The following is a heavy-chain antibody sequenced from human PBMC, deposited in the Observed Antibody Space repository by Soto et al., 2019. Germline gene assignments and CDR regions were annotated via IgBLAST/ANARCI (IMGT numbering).Heavy chain of an antibody. Sequence: QVQLVESGGGVVQPGRSLRLSCAASGFTFSSYAMHWVRQAPGKGLEWVAVISYDGSNKYYADSVKGRFTISRDNSKNPLYLQMNSLRAEDTAVYYCARDPGYGDNYYYYGMDVWGQGTMVTVSS. CDR1: GFTFSSYA. CDR3: ARDPGYGDNYYYYGMDV. D-gene: IGHD4-17*01. CDR2: ISYDGSNK. J-gene: IGHJ6*02. V-gene: IGHV3-30-3*01.